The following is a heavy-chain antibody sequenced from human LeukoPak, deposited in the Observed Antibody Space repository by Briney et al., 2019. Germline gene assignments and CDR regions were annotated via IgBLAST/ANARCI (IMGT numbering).Heavy chain of an antibody. J-gene: IGHJ3*02. CDR1: GYTFTGYY. Sequence: ASVKVSCKASGYTFTGYYMHWVRQAPGQGLEWMGRINPNSGGTNYAQKFQGRVTMTRDTPIGTAYMELSRLRSDDTAVYYCARPRSMVRGGKNDAFDIWGQGTMVTVSS. CDR2: INPNSGGT. CDR3: ARPRSMVRGGKNDAFDI. D-gene: IGHD3-10*01. V-gene: IGHV1-2*06.